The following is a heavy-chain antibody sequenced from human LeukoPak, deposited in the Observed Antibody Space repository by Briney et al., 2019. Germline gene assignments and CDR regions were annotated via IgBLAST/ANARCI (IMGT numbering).Heavy chain of an antibody. CDR3: ARSGEQQLVPDY. Sequence: SETLSLTCTVSGGSISSSSYYWGWIRQPPGKGLEWIGSIYYSGSTYYNPSLKSRVTISVDTSKNQFSLKLSSVTAADTAVYYCARSGEQQLVPDYWGQGTLVTVSS. CDR2: IYYSGST. CDR1: GGSISSSSYY. V-gene: IGHV4-39*01. D-gene: IGHD6-13*01. J-gene: IGHJ4*02.